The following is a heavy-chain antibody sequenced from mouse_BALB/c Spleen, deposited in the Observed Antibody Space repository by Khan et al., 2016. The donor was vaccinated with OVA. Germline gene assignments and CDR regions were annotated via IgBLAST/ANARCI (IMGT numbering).Heavy chain of an antibody. CDR1: GFSLTNYG. J-gene: IGHJ4*01. Sequence: VQLQESGPGLVAPSQSLSITCTISGFSLTNYGVHWVRQPPGKGLEWLVVIWSDGSTNYNSALKSRLTISKDNSKSQVFLKMNSLQTDDTAVYFWAMQPYYQYNSMGYWGQGTSVTVSS. V-gene: IGHV2-6-1*01. D-gene: IGHD2-10*01. CDR2: IWSDGST. CDR3: AMQPYYQYNSMGY.